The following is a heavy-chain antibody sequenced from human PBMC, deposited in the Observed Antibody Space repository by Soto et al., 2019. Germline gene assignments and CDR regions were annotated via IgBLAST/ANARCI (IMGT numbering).Heavy chain of an antibody. D-gene: IGHD6-19*01. Sequence: PSETLSLTCAVYGGSFSGYYWSWIRQPPGKGLEWIGEINHSGSTNYNPSLKSRVTISVDTSKNQFSLTLSSVTAADTAVYFCARTGYSSGWYKAAFDIWGQGTMVIVS. CDR2: INHSGST. J-gene: IGHJ3*02. CDR3: ARTGYSSGWYKAAFDI. V-gene: IGHV4-34*01. CDR1: GGSFSGYY.